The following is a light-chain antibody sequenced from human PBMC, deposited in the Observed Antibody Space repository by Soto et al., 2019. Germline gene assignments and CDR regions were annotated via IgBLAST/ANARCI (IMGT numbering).Light chain of an antibody. CDR2: AAS. CDR1: QSVNSRF. J-gene: IGKJ2*01. CDR3: QRYGDSPPNT. Sequence: EIVLTQSPGTLSLSPGESATLSCRASQSVNSRFLAWYQHKPGQAPRLLIYAASTRASGIPDRFSGSTSGTDFTLTISRLEPEDSAVYYCQRYGDSPPNTFGQGTKLEI. V-gene: IGKV3-20*01.